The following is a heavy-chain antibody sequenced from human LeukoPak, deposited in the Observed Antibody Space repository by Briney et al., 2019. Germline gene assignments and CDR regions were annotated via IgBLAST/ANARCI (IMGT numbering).Heavy chain of an antibody. J-gene: IGHJ3*02. CDR2: IYYSGST. CDR3: ARVGYYDFWSGYARDAFDI. Sequence: SETLSLTCTVSGVSVSSGSYYWSWIRQPPGKGLEWIGYIYYSGSTNYNPSLKSRVTISVDTSKNQFSLKLSSVTAADTAVYYCARVGYYDFWSGYARDAFDIWGQGTMVTVSS. V-gene: IGHV4-61*01. D-gene: IGHD3-3*01. CDR1: GVSVSSGSYY.